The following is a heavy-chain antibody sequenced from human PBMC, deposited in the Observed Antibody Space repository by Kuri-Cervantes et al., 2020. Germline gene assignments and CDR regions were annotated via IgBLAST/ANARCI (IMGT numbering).Heavy chain of an antibody. D-gene: IGHD3-16*01. CDR2: ISATGGRT. Sequence: GGSLRLSCAVSGFTYTNYAMSWVRQAPGKGLEWVSVISATGGRTYYADSVKGRFTISRDNAKNSLYLQMNSLRAEDTAVYYCARFAYRAPLDAFDMWGQGTMVTVSS. CDR3: ARFAYRAPLDAFDM. CDR1: GFTYTNYA. V-gene: IGHV3-23*01. J-gene: IGHJ3*02.